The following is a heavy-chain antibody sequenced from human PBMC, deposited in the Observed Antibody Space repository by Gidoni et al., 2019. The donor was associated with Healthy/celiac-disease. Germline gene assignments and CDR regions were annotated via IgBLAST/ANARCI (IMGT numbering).Heavy chain of an antibody. CDR3: ARTYCSSTSCYSNGDYYYYYGMDV. J-gene: IGHJ6*02. CDR2: INPNSGGT. CDR1: GYTFTGYY. D-gene: IGHD2-2*01. V-gene: IGHV1-2*02. Sequence: QVQLVQSGAEVKKPGASVKVSCKASGYTFTGYYMHWVRQAPGQGLEWMGWINPNSGGTNYAQKFQGRVTMTRDTSISTAYMELSRLRSDDTAVYYRARTYCSSTSCYSNGDYYYYYGMDVWGQGTTVTVSS.